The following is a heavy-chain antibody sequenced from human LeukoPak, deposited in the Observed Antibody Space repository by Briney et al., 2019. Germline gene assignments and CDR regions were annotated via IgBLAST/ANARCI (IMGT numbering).Heavy chain of an antibody. CDR3: ARSRRGFYMDV. J-gene: IGHJ6*04. Sequence: GPSVKVSCKASGYTFSNFDVNWVRQAPGQGLEWMAWMNPVSADTGYEGKFQARLTMSSNTSITTASMELSSLTSEDTAVYYCARSRRGFYMDVWGKGTTGIVSS. CDR1: GYTFSNFD. CDR2: MNPVSADT. D-gene: IGHD2/OR15-2a*01. V-gene: IGHV1-8*02.